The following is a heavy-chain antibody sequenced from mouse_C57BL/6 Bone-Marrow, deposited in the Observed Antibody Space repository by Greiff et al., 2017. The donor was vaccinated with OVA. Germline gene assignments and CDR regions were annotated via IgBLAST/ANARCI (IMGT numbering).Heavy chain of an antibody. CDR1: GYTFTSYW. Sequence: VQLQQPGAELVKPGASVKMSCKASGYTFTSYWITWVKQRPGQGLEWIGDIYPGSGSTNYNEKFKSKATLTVDTSSSTAYMQLSSLTSEDSAVYYCAREGEVRGYYAMDYWGQGTSVTVSS. V-gene: IGHV1-55*01. CDR3: AREGEVRGYYAMDY. CDR2: IYPGSGST. J-gene: IGHJ4*01.